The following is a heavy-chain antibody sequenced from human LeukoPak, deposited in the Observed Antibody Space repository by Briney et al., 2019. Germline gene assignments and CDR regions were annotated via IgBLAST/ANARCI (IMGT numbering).Heavy chain of an antibody. Sequence: GSLRLSCAASGFTFSSYGMHWVRQPPGKGLEWIGEIYHSGSTNYNPSLKSRVTISVDKSKNQFSLKLSSVTAADTAIYYCLQYSSGSGWFDPWGQGTLVTVSS. D-gene: IGHD6-19*01. CDR1: GFTFSSYG. V-gene: IGHV4-34*08. CDR3: LQYSSGSGWFDP. CDR2: IYHSGST. J-gene: IGHJ5*02.